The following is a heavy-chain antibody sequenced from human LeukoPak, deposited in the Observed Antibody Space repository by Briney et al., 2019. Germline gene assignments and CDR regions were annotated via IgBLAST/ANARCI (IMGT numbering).Heavy chain of an antibody. J-gene: IGHJ4*02. D-gene: IGHD3-9*01. V-gene: IGHV4-38-2*02. Sequence: SETLSLTCTVSGYSISSGYYWGWIRPPPGKGLEWIGSIYHSGSTYYNPSLKSRVTISVDTSKNQFSLKLSSVTAADTAVYYCARDRPDAGNYDILTGTIFDYWGQGTLVTVSS. CDR1: GYSISSGYY. CDR2: IYHSGST. CDR3: ARDRPDAGNYDILTGTIFDY.